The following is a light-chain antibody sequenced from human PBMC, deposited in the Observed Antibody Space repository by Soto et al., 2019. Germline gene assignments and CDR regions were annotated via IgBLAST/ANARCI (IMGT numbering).Light chain of an antibody. Sequence: QSVLTQPASVSGSPGQSITISCTGSSSDVDAYNFVSWYQHHPGKAPKLILYEVTTRPSGVSSRFSGSKSGNTASLTISGLQADDEANYYCSSYTSSNTVIFGGGTKVTVL. J-gene: IGLJ2*01. CDR1: SSDVDAYNF. CDR2: EVT. V-gene: IGLV2-14*01. CDR3: SSYTSSNTVI.